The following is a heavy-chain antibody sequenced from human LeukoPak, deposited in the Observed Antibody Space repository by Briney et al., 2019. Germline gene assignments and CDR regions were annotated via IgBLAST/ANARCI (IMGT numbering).Heavy chain of an antibody. Sequence: ASVKVSCKASGYTFTSYAMHWVRQAPGQGLEWMGWISAYNGNTNYAQKLQGRVTMTTDTSTSTAYMELRSLRPDDTAVYYCARDFGYVVPAANYWGQGTLVTVSS. V-gene: IGHV1-18*01. CDR1: GYTFTSYA. D-gene: IGHD2-2*01. J-gene: IGHJ4*02. CDR2: ISAYNGNT. CDR3: ARDFGYVVPAANY.